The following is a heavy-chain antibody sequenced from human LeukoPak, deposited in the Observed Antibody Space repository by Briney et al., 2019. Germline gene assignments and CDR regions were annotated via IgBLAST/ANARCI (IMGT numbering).Heavy chain of an antibody. CDR3: ARHVHRGRVDP. J-gene: IGHJ5*02. Sequence: PETLSLTCTVSGGSISSYYWSWIRQPPGKGLEWIGYIYYSGSTNYNPSLKSRVTISVDTSKNQFSLKLSSVTAADTAVYYCARHVHRGRVDPWGQGTLVTVSS. CDR2: IYYSGST. D-gene: IGHD3-10*02. V-gene: IGHV4-59*08. CDR1: GGSISSYY.